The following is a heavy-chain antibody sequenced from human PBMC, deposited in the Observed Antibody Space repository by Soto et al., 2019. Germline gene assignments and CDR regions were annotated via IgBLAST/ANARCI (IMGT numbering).Heavy chain of an antibody. CDR1: GGSISSGGYY. Sequence: NPSETLSLTCTVSGGSISSGGYYWSWIRQHPGKGLEWIGYIYYSGSTYYNPSLKSRVTISVDTSKNQFSLKLSSVTAADTAVYYCARALYYEPHATYYFDYWGQGTLVTVSS. CDR2: IYYSGST. CDR3: ARALYYEPHATYYFDY. V-gene: IGHV4-31*03. D-gene: IGHD3-22*01. J-gene: IGHJ4*02.